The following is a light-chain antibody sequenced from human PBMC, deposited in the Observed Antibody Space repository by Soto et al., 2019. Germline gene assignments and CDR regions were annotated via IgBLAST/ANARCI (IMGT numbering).Light chain of an antibody. CDR1: SSDVGSYNL. CDR3: CSYAGSSTFVV. J-gene: IGLJ2*01. CDR2: EGS. Sequence: QSALTQPASVSGSPGQSITISCTGTSSDVGSYNLVSWYQQHPGKAPKLMIYEGSKRPSGVSNRFSGSKSGNTASLTISGLQAEDEADYSCCSYAGSSTFVVFGGGTNPTVL. V-gene: IGLV2-23*03.